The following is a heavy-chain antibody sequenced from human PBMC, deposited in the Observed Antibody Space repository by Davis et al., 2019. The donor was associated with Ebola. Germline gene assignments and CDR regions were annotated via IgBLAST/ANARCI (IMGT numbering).Heavy chain of an antibody. V-gene: IGHV4-34*01. CDR3: AHDIYY. CDR2: INHSGST. CDR1: GGSFSGYY. J-gene: IGHJ4*02. Sequence: PSETLSLTCAVYGGSFSGYYWSWIRQPPGKGLEWIGEINHSGSTNYNPSLKSRVTISVDPSKNQFSLKMSSVTTADTAVYYCAHDIYYWGQGALVTVSS. D-gene: IGHD3-22*01.